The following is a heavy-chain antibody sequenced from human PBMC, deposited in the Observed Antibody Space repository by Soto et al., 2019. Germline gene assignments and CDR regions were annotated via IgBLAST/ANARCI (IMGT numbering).Heavy chain of an antibody. CDR3: AKDGAYYYGSGSQFFDY. D-gene: IGHD3-10*01. CDR2: ISGSGGST. Sequence: VQLLESGGGLVQPGGSLRLSCAASGFTFSSYAMSWVRQAPGKGLEWVSAISGSGGSTYYADSVKGRFTISRDNSKNTLYLQMNSLRAEDTAVYYCAKDGAYYYGSGSQFFDYWGQGTLVTVSS. V-gene: IGHV3-23*01. CDR1: GFTFSSYA. J-gene: IGHJ4*02.